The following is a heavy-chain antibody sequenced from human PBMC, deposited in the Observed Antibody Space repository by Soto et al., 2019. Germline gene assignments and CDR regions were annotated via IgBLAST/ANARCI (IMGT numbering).Heavy chain of an antibody. V-gene: IGHV2-5*01. CDR2: IYWNDDK. Sequence: QITLKESGPTLVKPTQTLTLTCTFSGFSLRTSGVGVGWMRQPAGKSPEWLALIYWNDDKRYSPSLKSRLTITKDTSKNQVVLTMTDMDPVDTGTYYCAQRLGSRGSFDYWGQGSLVTVSS. CDR3: AQRLGSRGSFDY. J-gene: IGHJ4*02. CDR1: GFSLRTSGVG. D-gene: IGHD6-25*01.